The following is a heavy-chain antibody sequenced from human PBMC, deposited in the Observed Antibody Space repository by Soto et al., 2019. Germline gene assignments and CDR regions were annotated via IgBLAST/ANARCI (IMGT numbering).Heavy chain of an antibody. D-gene: IGHD1-26*01. V-gene: IGHV1-24*01. CDR2: FDPEDGET. CDR3: ACGGQWEAGNFAYSDFDY. J-gene: IGHJ4*02. Sequence: GASVKVSCKVSGYTLTELSMHWVRQAPGKGLEWMGGFDPEDGETIYAQKFQGRVTMTEDTSTDTAYMELSSLRAEDTAVYYCACGGQWEAGNFAYSDFDYWGQGTLVTVSS. CDR1: GYTLTELS.